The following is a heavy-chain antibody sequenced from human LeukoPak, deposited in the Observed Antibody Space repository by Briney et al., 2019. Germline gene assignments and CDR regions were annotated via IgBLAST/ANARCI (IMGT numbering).Heavy chain of an antibody. CDR2: ISGSGGST. CDR1: GFTFSTYA. D-gene: IGHD4-17*01. Sequence: GGSLRLSCAASGFTFSTYAMSWVRQTPGKGLEWVSGISGSGGSTYYAGSVKGRFTISRDNFKNTLYLQMNGLRAEDTAVYYCAKEATTTYFDHWGQGTLVTVSS. CDR3: AKEATTTYFDH. J-gene: IGHJ4*02. V-gene: IGHV3-23*01.